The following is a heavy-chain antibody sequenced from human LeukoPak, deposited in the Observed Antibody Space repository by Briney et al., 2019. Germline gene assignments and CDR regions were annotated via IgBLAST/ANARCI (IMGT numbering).Heavy chain of an antibody. J-gene: IGHJ5*02. V-gene: IGHV4-59*02. CDR2: MYHGGSA. Sequence: SETLSLTCSVPGGSVKKYNWSWIRQPPGKALEWIGYMYHGGSAHYSPSLQSRVTISIDTSRNQISLKVASVTAADTAVYYCARSPLPQTWWFDPWGQGTLVTVSS. CDR1: GGSVKKYN. CDR3: ARSPLPQTWWFDP.